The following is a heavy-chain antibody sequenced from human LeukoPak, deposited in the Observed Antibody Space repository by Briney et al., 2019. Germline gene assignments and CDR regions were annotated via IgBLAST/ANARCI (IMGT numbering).Heavy chain of an antibody. CDR3: ARGTVQTVTALDY. Sequence: TSETLSLTCAVSGGSISSSNWWSWVRQPPGKGLEWIGEIYHSGSTNYNPSLKSRVTISVDKSKNQFSLKLSSVTAADTAVYYCARGTVQTVTALDYWGQGTLVTVSS. V-gene: IGHV4-4*02. J-gene: IGHJ4*02. CDR1: GGSISSSNW. D-gene: IGHD4-17*01. CDR2: IYHSGST.